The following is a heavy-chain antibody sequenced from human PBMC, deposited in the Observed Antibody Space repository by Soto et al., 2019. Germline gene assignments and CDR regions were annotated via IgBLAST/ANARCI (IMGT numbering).Heavy chain of an antibody. D-gene: IGHD3-22*01. CDR1: GFTFTSSA. J-gene: IGHJ3*02. Sequence: SVRVSCKASGFTFTSSAVQWVRQARGQRLGWIGWIVVGSGNTNYAQKFQERVTITRDMSTSTAYMELSSLRSEDTAVYYCAADRRYYDSSGYYYDAFTSAAKGPWSPSPQ. CDR3: AADRRYYDSSGYYYDAFTS. V-gene: IGHV1-58*01. CDR2: IVVGSGNT.